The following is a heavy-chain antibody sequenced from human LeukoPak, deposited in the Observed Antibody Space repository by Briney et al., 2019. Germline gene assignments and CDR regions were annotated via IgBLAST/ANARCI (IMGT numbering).Heavy chain of an antibody. CDR2: IYYSGST. V-gene: IGHV4-39*07. CDR3: LRDKAGSFYGSGGYHFNYNGMDV. Sequence: SETLSLTCTVSGGSISSSSYYWGWIRQPPGKGLEWIGSIYYSGSTYYNPSLKSRVTISVDTSKNQFSLKLSSVTAAGTAIYYCLRDKAGSFYGSGGYHFNYNGMDVWGQGTAVTVSS. CDR1: GGSISSSSYY. D-gene: IGHD3-10*01. J-gene: IGHJ6*02.